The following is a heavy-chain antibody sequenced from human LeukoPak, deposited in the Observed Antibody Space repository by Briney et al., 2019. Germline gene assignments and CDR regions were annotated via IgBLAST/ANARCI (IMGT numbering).Heavy chain of an antibody. V-gene: IGHV1-18*01. CDR1: GYTFTSYG. J-gene: IGHJ4*02. Sequence: ASVKVSCKASGYTFTSYGISWVRQAPGQGLEWMGWISAYNGNTNYAQKLQGRVTVTTDTSTSTAYMELRSLRSDDTAVYYCARDPTYGDPADYWGQGTLVTVSS. D-gene: IGHD4-17*01. CDR2: ISAYNGNT. CDR3: ARDPTYGDPADY.